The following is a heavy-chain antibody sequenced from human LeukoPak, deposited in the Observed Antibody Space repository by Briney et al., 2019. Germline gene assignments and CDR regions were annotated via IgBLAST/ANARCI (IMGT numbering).Heavy chain of an antibody. J-gene: IGHJ4*02. V-gene: IGHV1-18*01. Sequence: ASVKVSCKASGYTFTSYGISWVRQAPGQGLEWMGWISPYNGNTNYAQRLQGRVTMTTDTSTSTTYMELRSLRSDDTAVYYCVRDRADRWLQYNWGQGTLVTVSS. D-gene: IGHD5-24*01. CDR3: VRDRADRWLQYN. CDR2: ISPYNGNT. CDR1: GYTFTSYG.